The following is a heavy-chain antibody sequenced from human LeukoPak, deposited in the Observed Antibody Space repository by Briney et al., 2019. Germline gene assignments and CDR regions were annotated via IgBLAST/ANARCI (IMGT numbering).Heavy chain of an antibody. CDR1: GGSISSGGYS. D-gene: IGHD3-3*01. V-gene: IGHV4-30-2*01. J-gene: IGHJ4*02. CDR2: IYHSGST. Sequence: SETPSLTCAVSGGSISSGGYSWSWIRQPPGKGLEWIGYIYHSGSTYCNPSLKSRVTISVDRSKNQFSLKLSSVTAADTAVYYCARAPIWSGLAPFDYWGQGTLVTVSS. CDR3: ARAPIWSGLAPFDY.